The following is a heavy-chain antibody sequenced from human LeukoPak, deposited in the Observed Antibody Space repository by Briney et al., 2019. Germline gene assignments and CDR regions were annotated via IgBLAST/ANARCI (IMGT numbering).Heavy chain of an antibody. J-gene: IGHJ4*02. CDR3: ARPSSSRLEWLFYY. CDR2: IWYDGSNK. Sequence: PGGSLRLSCAASGFAFSSYGMHWVRQAPGKGLEWVAVIWYDGSNKYYADSVKGRFTISRDNSKNTLYLQMNSLRAEDTAVYYCARPSSSRLEWLFYYWGQGTLVTVSS. V-gene: IGHV3-33*01. D-gene: IGHD3-3*01. CDR1: GFAFSSYG.